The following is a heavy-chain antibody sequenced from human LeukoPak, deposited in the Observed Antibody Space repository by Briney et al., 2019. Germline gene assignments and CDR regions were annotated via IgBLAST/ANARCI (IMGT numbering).Heavy chain of an antibody. D-gene: IGHD3-22*01. Sequence: GGSLRLSCAGSGFTFSSYAMHWVRQAPGKGLEYVSGISSNGGSTYHANSVKGRFTISRDNSKNTLYLQMGSLRAEDMAVYYCARVRDSSGVFDYWGQGTLVTVSS. CDR1: GFTFSSYA. J-gene: IGHJ4*02. CDR2: ISSNGGST. CDR3: ARVRDSSGVFDY. V-gene: IGHV3-64*01.